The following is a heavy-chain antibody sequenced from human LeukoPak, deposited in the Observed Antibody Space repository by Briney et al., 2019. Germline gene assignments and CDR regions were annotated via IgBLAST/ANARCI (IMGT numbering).Heavy chain of an antibody. J-gene: IGHJ4*02. V-gene: IGHV3-48*03. Sequence: PGGSLRLSCAASGFTFSNFDMTWVRQAPGKGLGWLSYIDSSGTVRYYADSVNRRFTISRDNAKNSLHLQMGSLRAEDTAVYYCARETRGGTYRYDFLDYWGLGTLVTVSS. D-gene: IGHD3-16*02. CDR1: GFTFSNFD. CDR2: IDSSGTVR. CDR3: ARETRGGTYRYDFLDY.